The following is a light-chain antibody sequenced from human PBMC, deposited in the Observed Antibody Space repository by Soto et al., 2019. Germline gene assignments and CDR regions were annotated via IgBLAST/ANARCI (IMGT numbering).Light chain of an antibody. J-gene: IGKJ1*01. CDR3: QRYYSWPRT. CDR2: GAS. V-gene: IGKV3-15*01. Sequence: EFVLTRSPVTLSVSPGERATLSCRASQSFGSNLAWYQQKPGQAPSLLIYGASTRATDIPARFSGSGSGTEFTLTISSLQSEDFAVYYCQRYYSWPRTFGQGTKVDIK. CDR1: QSFGSN.